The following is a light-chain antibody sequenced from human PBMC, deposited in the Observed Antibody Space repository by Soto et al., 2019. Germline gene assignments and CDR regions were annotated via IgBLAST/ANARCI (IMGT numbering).Light chain of an antibody. CDR1: SSDVGEYNY. J-gene: IGLJ1*01. CDR2: DVI. CDR3: SSYTSSTTYV. V-gene: IGLV2-14*01. Sequence: QSVLTQPASVSGSPGQSITISCTGTSSDVGEYNYVAWYQQHPGKAPKLMIYDVINRPSGVSNRFSGSKSGNTASLTISGLQAEDEADYYCSSYTSSTTYVFGTGTKLTVL.